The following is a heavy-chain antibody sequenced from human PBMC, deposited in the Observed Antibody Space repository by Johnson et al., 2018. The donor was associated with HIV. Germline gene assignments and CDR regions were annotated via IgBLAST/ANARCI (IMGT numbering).Heavy chain of an antibody. Sequence: VQLVESGGDLVQPGGSLRLSCVGSGFTFNTNWMHWVRQAPGKGLVWVSRINSDGSSTSYADSVKGRFTISIANAKNTLYLQMDSLGAEDTAVYYCAKEVAVYCYGYYDAFDIWGQGTMVTVSS. CDR3: AKEVAVYCYGYYDAFDI. V-gene: IGHV3-74*01. CDR2: INSDGSST. D-gene: IGHD5-18*01. CDR1: GFTFNTNW. J-gene: IGHJ3*02.